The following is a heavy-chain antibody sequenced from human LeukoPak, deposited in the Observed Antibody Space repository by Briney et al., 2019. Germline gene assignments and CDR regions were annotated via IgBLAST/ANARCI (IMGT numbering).Heavy chain of an antibody. V-gene: IGHV4-59*01. CDR2: IYDSGST. CDR1: GGSISSYY. D-gene: IGHD3-22*01. J-gene: IGHJ4*02. CDR3: ARQSISGSSLSYFDY. Sequence: SETLSLTCTVSGGSISSYYWSWIRQPPGKGLEWIGNIYDSGSTNYNPSLKSRLTISVDTSKNQCSLKLNSVTAADTAVYYCARQSISGSSLSYFDYWGQGTLVNVSS.